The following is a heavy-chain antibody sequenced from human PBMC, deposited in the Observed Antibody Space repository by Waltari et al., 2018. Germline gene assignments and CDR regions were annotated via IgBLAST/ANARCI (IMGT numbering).Heavy chain of an antibody. V-gene: IGHV3-74*01. CDR2: INSDGRST. Sequence: EVQLVESGGGLVQPGGSLRLSCAASGFTFSSYWMHWVRQAPGKGLVGVSRINSDGRSTSYADSVKGRFTISRDNAKNTLYLQMNSLRAEDTAVYYCARADAREPGDYWGQGTLVTVSS. J-gene: IGHJ4*02. CDR1: GFTFSSYW. CDR3: ARADAREPGDY. D-gene: IGHD1-26*01.